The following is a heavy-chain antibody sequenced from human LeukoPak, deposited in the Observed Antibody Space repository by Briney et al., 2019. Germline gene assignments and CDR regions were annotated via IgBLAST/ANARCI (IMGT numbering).Heavy chain of an antibody. CDR3: ARDSLYYYDSSGYRPYQYYFDY. J-gene: IGHJ4*02. CDR2: IIPIFGTA. D-gene: IGHD3-22*01. CDR1: GGTFIIYA. V-gene: IGHV1-69*13. Sequence: EASVTVSFTASGGTFIIYAISWVRQAPGQGLEWMGGIIPIFGTANYAQKFQGRVTITADESTSTAYMELSSLRSEDTAVYYCARDSLYYYDSSGYRPYQYYFDYWGQGTLVTVSS.